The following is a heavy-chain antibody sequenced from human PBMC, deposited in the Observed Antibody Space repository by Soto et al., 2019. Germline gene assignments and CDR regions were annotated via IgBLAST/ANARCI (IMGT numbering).Heavy chain of an antibody. CDR1: GGSISSGGYY. CDR2: IYYSGST. CDR3: ARVVSRDGSSDYYYGMDV. D-gene: IGHD3-22*01. Sequence: PWETLSLTCTVSGGSISSGGYYWSWIRQHPGKGLEWIGYIYYSGSTYYNPSLKSRVTISVDTSKNQFSLKLSSVTAADTAVYYCARVVSRDGSSDYYYGMDVWGQGTTVTVSS. V-gene: IGHV4-31*03. J-gene: IGHJ6*02.